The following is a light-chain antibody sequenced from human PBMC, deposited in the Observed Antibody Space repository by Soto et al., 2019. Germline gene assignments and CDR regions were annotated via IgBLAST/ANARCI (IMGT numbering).Light chain of an antibody. Sequence: VLTQSPGTLSLSPGERATLSCRASQSVDNKYLAWYQQKRGRAPRLLIYGASTRAAGIPDRFSGSGSGTDFTLAISSLEPKDFAVYYCQEYGNPLFGPGTKVEIK. J-gene: IGKJ3*01. V-gene: IGKV3-20*01. CDR2: GAS. CDR1: QSVDNKY. CDR3: QEYGNPL.